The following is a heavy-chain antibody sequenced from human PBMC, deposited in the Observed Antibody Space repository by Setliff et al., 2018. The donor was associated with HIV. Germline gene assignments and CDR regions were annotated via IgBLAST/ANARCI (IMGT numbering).Heavy chain of an antibody. CDR1: GYTFTDYG. CDR2: VLYSGST. V-gene: IGHV4-59*08. Sequence: SCKASGYTFTDYGINWIRQPPGKGLEWIGDVLYSGSTNYNPSLKMRVTVSVDSSKNQFSLNLFSVTAADTAVYYCARPRRVRSRAWYWFDIWGQGTLVTVSS. CDR3: ARPRRVRSRAWYWFDI. J-gene: IGHJ5*02. D-gene: IGHD6-19*01.